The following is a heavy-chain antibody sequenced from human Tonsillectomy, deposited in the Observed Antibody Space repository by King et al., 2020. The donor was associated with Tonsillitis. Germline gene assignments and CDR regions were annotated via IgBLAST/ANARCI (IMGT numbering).Heavy chain of an antibody. D-gene: IGHD2-21*01. V-gene: IGHV4-61*02. CDR3: ARGYCGGDCYYFDY. CDR1: GGSISSGSYY. J-gene: IGHJ4*02. Sequence: QLQESGPGLVKPSQTLSLTCTVSGGSISSGSYYWSWIRQPAGQGLEWIGRVYYTGSTNYNPSLTSRVTMSVDTSKNQFSLKLSSVTAADTAVYYCARGYCGGDCYYFDYWGQGTLVTVSS. CDR2: VYYTGST.